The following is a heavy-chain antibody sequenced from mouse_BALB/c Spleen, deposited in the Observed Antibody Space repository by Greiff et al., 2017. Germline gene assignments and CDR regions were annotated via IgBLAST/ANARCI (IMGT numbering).Heavy chain of an antibody. D-gene: IGHD2-2*01. Sequence: EVKLMESGGGLVKPGGSLKLSCAASGFAFSSYDMSWVRQTPEKRLEWVAYISSGGGSTYYPDTVKGRFTISRDNAKNTLYLQMSSLKSEDTAMYYCARPRTPYGYDFYFDVWGAGTTVTVSS. J-gene: IGHJ1*01. CDR1: GFAFSSYD. CDR2: ISSGGGST. CDR3: ARPRTPYGYDFYFDV. V-gene: IGHV5-12-1*01.